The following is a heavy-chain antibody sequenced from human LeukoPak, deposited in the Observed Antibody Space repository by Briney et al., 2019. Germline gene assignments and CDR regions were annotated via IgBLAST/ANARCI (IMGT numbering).Heavy chain of an antibody. CDR3: ARGVGEFPTDY. Sequence: LSETLSLTCTVSGGSISSYYWSWIRQPPGKGLEWIGYIYYSGSTNYNPSLKSRVTISVDTSKNQFSLKLSSVTAADTAVYYCARGVGEFPTDYWGQGTLVTVSS. CDR1: GGSISSYY. CDR2: IYYSGST. D-gene: IGHD3-10*01. J-gene: IGHJ4*02. V-gene: IGHV4-59*01.